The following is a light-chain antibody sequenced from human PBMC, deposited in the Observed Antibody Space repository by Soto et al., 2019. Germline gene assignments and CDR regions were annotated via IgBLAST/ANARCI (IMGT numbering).Light chain of an antibody. J-gene: IGKJ4*01. V-gene: IGKV1D-13*01. CDR1: QGISSA. CDR2: DAS. Sequence: AIQLTQSPSSLSASVGDRVSITCRASQGISSALAWYQQKPGKAPKLLIHDASTLESGVPSRFSGSGSGTDFTLTISSLQPEDFATYYCIQDYNYPLTFGGGTKVDIK. CDR3: IQDYNYPLT.